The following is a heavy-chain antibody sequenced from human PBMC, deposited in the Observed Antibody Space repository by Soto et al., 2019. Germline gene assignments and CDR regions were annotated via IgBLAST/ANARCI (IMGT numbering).Heavy chain of an antibody. J-gene: IGHJ6*02. CDR1: GGSISSYY. CDR3: ARDLYYGMDV. Sequence: QVQLQESGPGLVKPSETLSLTCTVSGGSISSYYWSWIRQPPGKGLEWIGYIYYSGSTNYNPSLKSRVTISVDTSKNQFSLKLSSVTAADTAVYYCARDLYYGMDVWGQGTTVNVSS. CDR2: IYYSGST. V-gene: IGHV4-59*01.